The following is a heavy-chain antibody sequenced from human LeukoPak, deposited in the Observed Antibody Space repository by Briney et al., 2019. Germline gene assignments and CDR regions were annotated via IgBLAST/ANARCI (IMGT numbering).Heavy chain of an antibody. V-gene: IGHV4-39*01. CDR1: GGSISSSDSY. Sequence: SETLSLTGTVSGGSISSSDSYWDWIRQPPGRGLEWIATIYYSGSTYYNPSLKSRVTVSVDTSKNQFSLKLSSVTAADTAVYYCVRQGKKAAVGLRAFDYWGQGTLVTVSS. CDR3: VRQGKKAAVGLRAFDY. CDR2: IYYSGST. J-gene: IGHJ4*02. D-gene: IGHD5/OR15-5a*01.